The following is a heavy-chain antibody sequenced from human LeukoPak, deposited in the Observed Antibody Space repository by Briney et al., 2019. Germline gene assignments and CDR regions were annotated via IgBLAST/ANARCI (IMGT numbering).Heavy chain of an antibody. D-gene: IGHD3-10*01. CDR2: IYHSGST. Sequence: SETLSLTCTVSGYSISSGYYWGWIRPPPGKGLEWIGSIYHSGSTYYNPSLKSRVTISVDTSKNQFSLKLSSVTAADTAVYYCARGGPGRFYYGSGSYIDYWGQGTLVTVSS. J-gene: IGHJ4*02. CDR1: GYSISSGYY. CDR3: ARGGPGRFYYGSGSYIDY. V-gene: IGHV4-38-2*02.